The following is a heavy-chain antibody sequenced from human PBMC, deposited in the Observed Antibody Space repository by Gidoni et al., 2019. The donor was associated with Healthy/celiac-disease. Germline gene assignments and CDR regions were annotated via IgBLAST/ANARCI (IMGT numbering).Heavy chain of an antibody. D-gene: IGHD6-19*01. Sequence: EVQLLESGGGLVQPGGSLRLSCAASGFTFSSYAMSWVRQAPGKGLEWVSAISGSGGSTYYADSVKGRFTISRDNSKNTLYLQMNSLRAEDTAVYYCALCGGWYRNYYGMDVWGQGTTVTVSS. CDR2: ISGSGGST. J-gene: IGHJ6*02. CDR3: ALCGGWYRNYYGMDV. V-gene: IGHV3-23*01. CDR1: GFTFSSYA.